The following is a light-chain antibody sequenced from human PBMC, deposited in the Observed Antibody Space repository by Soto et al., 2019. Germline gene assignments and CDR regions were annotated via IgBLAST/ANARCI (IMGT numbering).Light chain of an antibody. V-gene: IGKV3-15*01. J-gene: IGKJ1*01. CDR1: QSVSSN. Sequence: EIVMTQSPATLSVSPGDRTTLSCRASQSVSSNLAWYQQKPGQAPRLLIYGASTRATGIPARFSGSGSGTEFTLTISSLQSEDFAVYYCQQYNNWPPCTFGQGTKVEIK. CDR3: QQYNNWPPCT. CDR2: GAS.